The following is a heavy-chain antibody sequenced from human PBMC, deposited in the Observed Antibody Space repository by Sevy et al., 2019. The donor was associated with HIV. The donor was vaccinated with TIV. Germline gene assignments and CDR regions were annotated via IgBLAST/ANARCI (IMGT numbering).Heavy chain of an antibody. Sequence: ASVKVSCKASGYTFTGYYMHWVRQAPGQGLEWMGWINPNSGGTNYAQKFQGRVTMTRDTSISTAYMELSRLRSDDTAVYYCAARYYYDSSGYYISEYFQHWGQGTLVTVSS. D-gene: IGHD3-22*01. CDR2: INPNSGGT. CDR3: AARYYYDSSGYYISEYFQH. V-gene: IGHV1-2*02. J-gene: IGHJ1*01. CDR1: GYTFTGYY.